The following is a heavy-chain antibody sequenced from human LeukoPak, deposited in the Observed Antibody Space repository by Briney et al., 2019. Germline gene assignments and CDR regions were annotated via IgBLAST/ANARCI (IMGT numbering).Heavy chain of an antibody. CDR2: INGSGGST. V-gene: IGHV3-23*01. J-gene: IGHJ6*03. CDR1: GFTFSSYA. Sequence: GGSLRLSCAASGFTFSSYAMNWVRQAPGKGLEWVSGINGSGGSTYYADSVKGRFTISRDNSKNTLYLQMNSLRAEDTAVYYCAKASGYSYGYYMDVWGKGTTVTVSS. CDR3: AKASGYSYGYYMDV. D-gene: IGHD5-18*01.